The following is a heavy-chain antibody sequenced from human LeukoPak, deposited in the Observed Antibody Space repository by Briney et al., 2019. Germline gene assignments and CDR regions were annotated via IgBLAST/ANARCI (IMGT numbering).Heavy chain of an antibody. D-gene: IGHD2-2*02. V-gene: IGHV6-1*01. Sequence: SQTLSVTCAISGDSVSSNSAAWNWIRQSPSRGLEWLGRTYYRSKWYNDYAVSVKSRITINPDTSKNQFSLQLNSVTPEDTAVYYCARGGCSSTSCYIDYWYFDLWGRGTLVTVSS. CDR1: GDSVSSNSAA. CDR3: ARGGCSSTSCYIDYWYFDL. J-gene: IGHJ2*01. CDR2: TYYRSKWYN.